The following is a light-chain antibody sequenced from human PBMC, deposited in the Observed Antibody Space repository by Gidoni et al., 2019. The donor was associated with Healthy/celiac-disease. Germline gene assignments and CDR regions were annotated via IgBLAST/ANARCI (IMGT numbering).Light chain of an antibody. V-gene: IGKV3-15*01. CDR2: GAS. Sequence: EIVMTPSPATLSVSPGESATLSCRASQSVSSNLAWYQQKPGQAPRLLIYGASTRATGIPARFSGSGSGTEFTLTISSLQSEDFAVYYCQQYNNWPPVTFGQGTRLEIK. J-gene: IGKJ5*01. CDR1: QSVSSN. CDR3: QQYNNWPPVT.